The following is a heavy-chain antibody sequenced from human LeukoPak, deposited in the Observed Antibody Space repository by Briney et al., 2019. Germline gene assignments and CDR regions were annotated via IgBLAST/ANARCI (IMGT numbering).Heavy chain of an antibody. CDR2: ISGSGGST. V-gene: IGHV3-23*01. J-gene: IGHJ4*02. CDR1: GFTFSSYA. CDR3: AKDSDTMIVVVIATFDY. Sequence: AGGSLRLSCAASGFTFSSYAMSWVRQAPGKGLEWVSAISGSGGSTYYADSVKGRFTISRDNSKNTLYLQMNSLRAEDTAVYYCAKDSDTMIVVVIATFDYWGQGTLVTVS. D-gene: IGHD3-22*01.